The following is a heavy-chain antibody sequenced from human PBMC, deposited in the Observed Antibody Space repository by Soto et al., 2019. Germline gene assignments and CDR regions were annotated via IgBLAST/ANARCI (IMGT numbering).Heavy chain of an antibody. Sequence: SETLSLTCTVSRGSISSGTNYWAWIRQPPGKGLEWIANIYYSGSTFYNPSLKSRVTISLDTSKNQFSLKLRSVTAADTAVYYCARDRDSSGHLDYWGQGTLVTVSS. CDR2: IYYSGST. J-gene: IGHJ4*02. V-gene: IGHV4-39*02. D-gene: IGHD3-22*01. CDR1: RGSISSGTNY. CDR3: ARDRDSSGHLDY.